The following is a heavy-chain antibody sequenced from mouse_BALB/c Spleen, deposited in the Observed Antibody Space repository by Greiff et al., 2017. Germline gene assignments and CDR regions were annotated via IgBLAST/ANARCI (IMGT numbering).Heavy chain of an antibody. CDR2: IYPYNGGT. V-gene: IGHV1S29*02. CDR1: GYTFTDYN. D-gene: IGHD1-1*01. Sequence: VHVKQSGPELVKPGASVKISCKASGYTFTDYNMHWVKQSHGKSLEWIGYIYPYNGGTGYNQKFKSKATLTVDNSSSTAYMELRSLTSEDSAVYYCARWDYYGSSYFDVWGAGTTVTVSS. J-gene: IGHJ1*01. CDR3: ARWDYYGSSYFDV.